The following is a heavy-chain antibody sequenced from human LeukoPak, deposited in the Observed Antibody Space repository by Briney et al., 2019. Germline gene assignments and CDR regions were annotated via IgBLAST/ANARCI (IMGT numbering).Heavy chain of an antibody. Sequence: GGSLRLSCAASGFTFSSYGMSWVRQAPGKGLEWVSAISGSGGSTYYADSVKGRFTISRGNSKNTLYLQMNSLRAEDTAVYYCAKDGGEYYDILTGYYPRLYYMDVWGKGTTVTISS. CDR3: AKDGGEYYDILTGYYPRLYYMDV. V-gene: IGHV3-23*01. CDR2: ISGSGGST. CDR1: GFTFSSYG. D-gene: IGHD3-9*01. J-gene: IGHJ6*03.